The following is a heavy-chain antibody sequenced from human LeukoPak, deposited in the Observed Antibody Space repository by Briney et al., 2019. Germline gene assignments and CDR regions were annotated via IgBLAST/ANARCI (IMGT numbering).Heavy chain of an antibody. Sequence: GGSLRLSCAASGFTFSSHSMNWVRQAPGKGLQWVSSISSSSIYIYYADSVKGRFTISRDNAKNSLYLQMNSLRGEDTAVYYCARGDGATPPDVFDIWGQGTTVTVSS. CDR2: ISSSSIYI. J-gene: IGHJ3*02. CDR1: GFTFSSHS. V-gene: IGHV3-21*01. CDR3: ARGDGATPPDVFDI. D-gene: IGHD3-10*01.